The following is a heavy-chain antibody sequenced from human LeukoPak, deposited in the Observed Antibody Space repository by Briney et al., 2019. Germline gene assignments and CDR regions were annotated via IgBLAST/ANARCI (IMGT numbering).Heavy chain of an antibody. J-gene: IGHJ4*02. Sequence: GESLKISCRGSGYSFTTYWIGWVRQMPGKGLEWIGIIYPGDSDTRYSPSFQGQVTMSADKSINTAYLQWSSLKASDTAMYYCARRQGCSSSSCPPDSWGQGTLVTVSP. V-gene: IGHV5-51*01. D-gene: IGHD2-15*01. CDR1: GYSFTTYW. CDR3: ARRQGCSSSSCPPDS. CDR2: IYPGDSDT.